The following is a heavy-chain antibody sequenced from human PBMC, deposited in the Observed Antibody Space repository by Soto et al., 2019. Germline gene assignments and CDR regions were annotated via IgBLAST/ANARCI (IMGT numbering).Heavy chain of an antibody. V-gene: IGHV4-31*02. CDR3: ARGHRNPIPHIVVVVAATGFDY. Sequence: GSTYYNPSLKSRVTISVDTSKNQFSLKLSSVTAADTAVYYCARGHRNPIPHIVVVVAATGFDYWGQGTLVTVSS. CDR2: GST. J-gene: IGHJ4*02. D-gene: IGHD2-15*01.